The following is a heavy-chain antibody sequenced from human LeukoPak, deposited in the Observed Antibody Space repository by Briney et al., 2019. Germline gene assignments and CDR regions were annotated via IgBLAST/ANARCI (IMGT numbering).Heavy chain of an antibody. V-gene: IGHV4-4*07. D-gene: IGHD6-13*01. CDR3: AREVAAAGTRWFDP. CDR2: IYTSGST. J-gene: IGHJ5*02. CDR1: GGSISSYY. Sequence: SETLSLTCTVSGGSISSYYWSWIRQPAGKGLEWIGRIYTSGSTNYNPSLKSRVTMSVDTSKNQFSLKLSSVTAADTAVYYCAREVAAAGTRWFDPWGQGTLVTVSS.